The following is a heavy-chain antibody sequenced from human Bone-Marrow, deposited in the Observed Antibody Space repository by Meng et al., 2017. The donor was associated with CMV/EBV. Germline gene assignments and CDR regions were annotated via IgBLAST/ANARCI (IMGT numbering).Heavy chain of an antibody. CDR2: ISDDGSGK. CDR1: GFTVSSYA. Sequence: GESLKISCAVSGFTVSSYAIHWVRQAPGKGLEWVAVISDDGSGKYYADSVKGRFTLSRDDSRNTLYLQMNSLRAEDTAVYYCVREGLGSIFEYWGQGTLVTVSS. D-gene: IGHD3/OR15-3a*01. V-gene: IGHV3-30*04. J-gene: IGHJ4*02. CDR3: VREGLGSIFEY.